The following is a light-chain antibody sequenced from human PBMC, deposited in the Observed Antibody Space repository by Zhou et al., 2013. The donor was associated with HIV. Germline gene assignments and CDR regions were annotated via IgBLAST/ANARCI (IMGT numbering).Light chain of an antibody. J-gene: IGKJ1*01. CDR3: QXYGSSPWT. CDR1: RNIYNNY. CDR2: VAS. Sequence: VLTQSPGTLSLSPGERATLSCRASRNIYNNYLAWYQQRPGQALRLLINVASSRATGIPDRFSGSGSGTDFTLTISSLEPEDSAMYYCQXYGSSPWTFGQGTKVEIK. V-gene: IGKV3-20*01.